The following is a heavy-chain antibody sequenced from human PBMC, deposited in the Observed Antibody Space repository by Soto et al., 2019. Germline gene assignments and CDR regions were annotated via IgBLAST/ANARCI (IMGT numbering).Heavy chain of an antibody. V-gene: IGHV4-59*01. Sequence: SETLSLTCTVSGGSISSYYWSWIRQPPGKGLEWIGYIFYSGSTNYNPSLKGRVTISIDTSKDQFSLKLSSVTAADTAVYFRARDRYYYDGSSYSTDAFDIWGQGTMVTVSS. CDR1: GGSISSYY. D-gene: IGHD3-22*01. CDR3: ARDRYYYDGSSYSTDAFDI. CDR2: IFYSGST. J-gene: IGHJ3*02.